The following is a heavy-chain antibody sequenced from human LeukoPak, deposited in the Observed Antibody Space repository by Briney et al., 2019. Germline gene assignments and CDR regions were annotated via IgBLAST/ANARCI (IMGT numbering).Heavy chain of an antibody. CDR3: ARADIAVAGTNFDY. J-gene: IGHJ4*02. V-gene: IGHV4-38-2*02. CDR2: IYHSGTT. Sequence: SETLSLTCTVSGYSINSGYYWGWIRQPPGKGLEWIGSIYHSGTTYYNPSLKSRVTISVDTSKNQFSLKLNSVTAADTAIYYCARADIAVAGTNFDYWGQGTLVTASS. CDR1: GYSINSGYY. D-gene: IGHD6-19*01.